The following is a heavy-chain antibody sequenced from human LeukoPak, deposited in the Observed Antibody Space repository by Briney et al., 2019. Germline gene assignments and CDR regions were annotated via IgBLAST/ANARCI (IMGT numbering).Heavy chain of an antibody. D-gene: IGHD3-22*01. CDR1: GFTFSSYA. CDR2: ISGSGGST. V-gene: IGHV3-23*01. CDR3: AKDPGITMIVVVSYFDY. Sequence: GGSLRLSCAASGFTFSSYAMSWVRQAPGKGLEWVSAISGSGGSTYYADSVKGRFTISGDNSKNTLYLQMNSLRAEDTAVYYCAKDPGITMIVVVSYFDYWGQGTLVTVSS. J-gene: IGHJ4*02.